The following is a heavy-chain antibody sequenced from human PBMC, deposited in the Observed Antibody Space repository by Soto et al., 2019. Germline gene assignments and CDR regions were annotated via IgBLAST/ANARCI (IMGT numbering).Heavy chain of an antibody. CDR1: GGTFSSYA. J-gene: IGHJ5*02. CDR3: ARGPPAAAGTFDWFDP. CDR2: IHPIFGTA. D-gene: IGHD6-13*01. Sequence: QVQLVQSGAEVKKPGSSVQVSCKASGGTFSSYAISWVRQAPGQGLEWMGGIHPIFGTANYAQTFQGRVTITADEPTSTAYMELGSLRSEDTAVYYCARGPPAAAGTFDWFDPCGHGTLVTVSS. V-gene: IGHV1-69*01.